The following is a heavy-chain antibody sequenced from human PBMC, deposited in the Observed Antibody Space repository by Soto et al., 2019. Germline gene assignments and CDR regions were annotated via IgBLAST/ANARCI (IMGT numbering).Heavy chain of an antibody. V-gene: IGHV3-23*01. J-gene: IGHJ4*02. CDR3: AKSRYSDSSGDFYDY. Sequence: LRLSCAASAXTFNNYAMSWVRQAPGKGLEWVSGIGGSGRTTYYADSVKGRFTISRDNSNNTLFLQMNSLRAEDTAVYYCAKSRYSDSSGDFYDYWGQGTLVTVS. D-gene: IGHD3-22*01. CDR1: AXTFNNYA. CDR2: IGGSGRTT.